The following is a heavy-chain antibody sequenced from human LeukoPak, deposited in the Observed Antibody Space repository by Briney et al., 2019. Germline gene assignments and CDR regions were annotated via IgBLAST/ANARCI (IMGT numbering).Heavy chain of an antibody. CDR2: IYYSGST. J-gene: IGHJ4*02. V-gene: IGHV4-59*01. Sequence: PSETLSLTCIVSGGSISSYYWSWIRQPPGKGPEWIGYIYYSGSTNYNPSLKSRVTISVDTSKNQFSLKLTSVTAADTAVYYCARLGDSSGYYAFDYWGQGTLVTVSS. CDR1: GGSISSYY. D-gene: IGHD3-22*01. CDR3: ARLGDSSGYYAFDY.